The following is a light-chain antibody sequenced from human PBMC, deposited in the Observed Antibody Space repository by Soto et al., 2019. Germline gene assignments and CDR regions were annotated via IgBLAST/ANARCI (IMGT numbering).Light chain of an antibody. CDR2: AAS. CDR1: QSIVTY. CDR3: QQSYSTPYT. V-gene: IGKV1-39*01. Sequence: DIQMTQSPSSLSASVGDRVTITCLASQSIVTYLNWYLQKPGKAPKLLIYAASSLQSGVPSRFSGSGSGTDFTLTISSLQPEDFATYYCQQSYSTPYTFGQGTRLEIK. J-gene: IGKJ5*01.